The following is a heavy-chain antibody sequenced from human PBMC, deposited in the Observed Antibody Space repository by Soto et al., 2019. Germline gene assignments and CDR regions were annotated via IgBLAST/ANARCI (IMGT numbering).Heavy chain of an antibody. CDR3: ARSSPRVVSPWDY. CDR1: CGSIISYY. J-gene: IGHJ4*02. CDR2: IYYSGST. D-gene: IGHD3-3*01. Sequence: SETLSLTCIVSCGSIISYYWSWIRQPPGKGLEWIGRIYYSGSTYYNPSLESRVTISVDTSKNHFSLKLSSVTAADTAVYYCARSSPRVVSPWDYWAQGTLVTVSS. V-gene: IGHV4-59*01.